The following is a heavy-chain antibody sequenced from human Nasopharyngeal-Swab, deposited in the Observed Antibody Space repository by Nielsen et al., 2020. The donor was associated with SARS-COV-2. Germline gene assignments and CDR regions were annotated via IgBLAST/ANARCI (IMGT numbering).Heavy chain of an antibody. CDR3: AKGKVVVVITPLGY. V-gene: IGHV3-23*01. D-gene: IGHD3-22*01. J-gene: IGHJ4*02. Sequence: EAPRVRLEWVSAISGSGGSTYYADSVKGRFTISRDNSKNTLYLQMNSLRAEDTAVYYCAKGKVVVVITPLGYWGQGTLVTVSS. CDR2: ISGSGGST.